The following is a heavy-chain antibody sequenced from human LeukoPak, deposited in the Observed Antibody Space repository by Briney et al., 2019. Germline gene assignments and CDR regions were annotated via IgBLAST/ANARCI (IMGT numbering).Heavy chain of an antibody. J-gene: IGHJ6*03. CDR1: GGSINSGGSY. Sequence: SETLSLTCTVSGGSINSGGSYWSWIRQHPGKGLEWIGCIYYSWSSYHNPSLKSRVTLSLDTSKNQFSLKLSSVTAADTAVYYCARDNGDYRSIYYYMDVWGKGTTVTVSS. CDR2: IYYSWSS. V-gene: IGHV4-31*03. CDR3: ARDNGDYRSIYYYMDV. D-gene: IGHD4-11*01.